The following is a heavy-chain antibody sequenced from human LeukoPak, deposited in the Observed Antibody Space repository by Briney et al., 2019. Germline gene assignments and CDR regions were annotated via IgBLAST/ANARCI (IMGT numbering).Heavy chain of an antibody. J-gene: IGHJ6*03. Sequence: GGSLRLSCAASGFTFDDYGMSWVRQAPGKGLEWVSGINWHGGSTGYADSVKGRFTISRDNAKNSLYLQMNSLRAEDTALYHCARDPYYGSGSYTMDVWGKGTTVTVSS. CDR2: INWHGGST. D-gene: IGHD3-10*01. V-gene: IGHV3-20*01. CDR3: ARDPYYGSGSYTMDV. CDR1: GFTFDDYG.